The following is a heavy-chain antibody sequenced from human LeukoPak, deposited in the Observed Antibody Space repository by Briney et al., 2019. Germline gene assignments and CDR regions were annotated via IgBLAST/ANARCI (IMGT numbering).Heavy chain of an antibody. D-gene: IGHD6-13*01. V-gene: IGHV3-21*01. CDR2: ISGSGGTT. Sequence: PGGSLRLSCAASGFTFSSYSMNWVRQAPGKGLEWVSTISGSGGTTYYADSVKGRLTISRDNAKNSLYLQMNSLAVEDTAVYYCTTPAAGPRAEYSQYWGQGTLVTVSS. J-gene: IGHJ1*01. CDR3: TTPAAGPRAEYSQY. CDR1: GFTFSSYS.